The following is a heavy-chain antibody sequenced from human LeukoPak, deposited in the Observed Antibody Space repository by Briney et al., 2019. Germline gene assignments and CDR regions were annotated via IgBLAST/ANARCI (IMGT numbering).Heavy chain of an antibody. V-gene: IGHV1-69*04. Sequence: SVKVSCKASGGTFSSYAISWVRQAPGQGLEWMGRIIPILGIANYAQKFQGRVTITADKSTSTAYMELSSLRSEDTAVYYCARGGWLQSPIDYWGQGTLVTVSS. CDR2: IIPILGIA. J-gene: IGHJ4*02. CDR1: GGTFSSYA. CDR3: ARGGWLQSPIDY. D-gene: IGHD5-12*01.